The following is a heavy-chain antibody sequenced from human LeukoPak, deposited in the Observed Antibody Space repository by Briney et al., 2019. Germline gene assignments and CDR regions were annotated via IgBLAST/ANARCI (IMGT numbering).Heavy chain of an antibody. CDR2: ISYDGSNK. Sequence: PGGSLRLSCAASGFTFSSYGMHWVRQAPGKGRGWVAVISYDGSNKYYADSVKGRFTISRDNSKNTLYLQMNSLRAEDTAVYYCAKDRTYGGNSQMGVDYWGQGTLVTVSS. J-gene: IGHJ4*02. V-gene: IGHV3-30*18. CDR1: GFTFSSYG. D-gene: IGHD4-23*01. CDR3: AKDRTYGGNSQMGVDY.